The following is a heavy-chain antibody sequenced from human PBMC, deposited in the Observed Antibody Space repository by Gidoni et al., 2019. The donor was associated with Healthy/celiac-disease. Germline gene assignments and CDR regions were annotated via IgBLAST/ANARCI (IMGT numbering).Heavy chain of an antibody. J-gene: IGHJ4*02. V-gene: IGHV3-30-3*01. Sequence: QVQLVESVGGVVPPGRSLRLSCAASGFTFSSYAMHWVRQAPGKGLEWVAVISYDGSNKYYADSVKGRFTISRDNSKNTLYLQMNSLRAEDTAVYYCERDYRYSGSLYYFDYWGQGTLVTVSS. D-gene: IGHD1-26*01. CDR3: ERDYRYSGSLYYFDY. CDR2: ISYDGSNK. CDR1: GFTFSSYA.